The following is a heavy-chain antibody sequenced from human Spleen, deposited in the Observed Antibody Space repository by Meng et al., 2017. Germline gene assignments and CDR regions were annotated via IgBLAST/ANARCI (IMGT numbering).Heavy chain of an antibody. CDR1: GASIATTNW. CDR2: IHLGGRP. CDR3: VRIFDS. Sequence: QVQLQESGPGLVGPSGTLSFTCAVSGASIATTNWWGWVRQPPGKGLEWIGEIHLGGRPNYSPSLKSRVTISVDKSNNELSLKLTSVTAADTAVYFCVRIFDSRAQGTLVTVSS. V-gene: IGHV4-4*02. J-gene: IGHJ4*02.